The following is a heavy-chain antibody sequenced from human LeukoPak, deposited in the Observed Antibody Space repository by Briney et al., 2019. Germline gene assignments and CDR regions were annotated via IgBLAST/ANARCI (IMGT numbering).Heavy chain of an antibody. D-gene: IGHD3-10*01. CDR2: ISYDGSNK. J-gene: IGHJ4*02. Sequence: GGSLRLSCAASGFTFSRYWMHWVRQAPGKGLEWVAVISYDGSNKYYADSVKGRFTISRDNSKNTLYLQMNSLRAEDTAVYYCARGPSPHYYGSGSYPDYWGQGTLVTVSS. V-gene: IGHV3-30*03. CDR1: GFTFSRYW. CDR3: ARGPSPHYYGSGSYPDY.